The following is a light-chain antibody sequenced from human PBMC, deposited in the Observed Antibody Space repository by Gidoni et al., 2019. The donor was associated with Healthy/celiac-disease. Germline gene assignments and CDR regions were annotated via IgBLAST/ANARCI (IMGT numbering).Light chain of an antibody. J-gene: IGKJ1*01. Sequence: IQLNQSPSSLSASVGDRVTITCRASQGISSYLNWYQQKPGKAPKLLIYAASSLQSGVPSRFSGSGSGTDFTLTISSLQPEDFATYYCQQSYSTPWTFGQGTKVEIK. CDR3: QQSYSTPWT. CDR2: AAS. CDR1: QGISSY. V-gene: IGKV1-39*01.